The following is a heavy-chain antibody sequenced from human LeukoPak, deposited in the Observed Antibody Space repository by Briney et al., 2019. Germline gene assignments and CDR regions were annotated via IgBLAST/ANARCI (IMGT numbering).Heavy chain of an antibody. CDR1: GFTFSSCS. CDR2: ISSGSSSI. J-gene: IGHJ4*02. CDR3: ARGRATGRSGGDY. D-gene: IGHD3-9*01. V-gene: IGHV3-48*02. Sequence: GGSLRLSCAASGFTFSSCSMNWVRQAPGKGLEWVSYISSGSSSIYYADSVKGRFTISKDNAENSLYLQMNSLRDEDTAVYYCARGRATGRSGGDYWGQGTLVTVSS.